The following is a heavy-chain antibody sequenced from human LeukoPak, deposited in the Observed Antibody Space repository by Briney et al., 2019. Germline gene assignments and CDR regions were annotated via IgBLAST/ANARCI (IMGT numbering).Heavy chain of an antibody. CDR1: GYSISCGYY. CDR2: SYHTGNT. V-gene: IGHV4-38-2*01. Sequence: SETLSLTCAVPGYSISCGYYWGWIRQPPGKGLEWIGSSYHTGNTDYNPSLKSRVTVSVDTSKNQFSLTLSSVTAADTAVYYCARVAGGSSDYWGQGTLVTVSS. J-gene: IGHJ4*02. CDR3: ARVAGGSSDY. D-gene: IGHD2-15*01.